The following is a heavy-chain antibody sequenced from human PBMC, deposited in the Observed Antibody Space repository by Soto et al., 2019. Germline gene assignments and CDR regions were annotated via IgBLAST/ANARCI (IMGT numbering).Heavy chain of an antibody. J-gene: IGHJ3*02. Sequence: QVQLQESGPGLVKPSETLSLTCTVSGGSISSYYWNWIRQPPGRGLEWIGYISYSGRTSYNPSLKSRVTISVDTSKNQFSLNLSSVTAADTAVYYCATDGGLSCGGDCRVDGFDIWGQGTMVTVSS. CDR1: GGSISSYY. V-gene: IGHV4-59*01. CDR3: ATDGGLSCGGDCRVDGFDI. D-gene: IGHD2-21*02. CDR2: ISYSGRT.